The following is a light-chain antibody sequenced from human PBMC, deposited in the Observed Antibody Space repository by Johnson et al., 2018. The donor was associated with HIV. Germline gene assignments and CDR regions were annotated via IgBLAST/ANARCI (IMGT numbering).Light chain of an antibody. CDR2: ENN. V-gene: IGLV1-51*02. J-gene: IGLJ1*01. CDR1: DSNIGNNY. CDR3: GTWDSSLSAGGYF. Sequence: QSVLTQPPSVSAAPGQKVTISCFGSDSNIGNNYVSWYQQLPGTAPKLLIYENNKRPSGIPDRFSGSKSGTSATLGITGLQTGDEADYYCGTWDSSLSAGGYFFGTGTKVTVL.